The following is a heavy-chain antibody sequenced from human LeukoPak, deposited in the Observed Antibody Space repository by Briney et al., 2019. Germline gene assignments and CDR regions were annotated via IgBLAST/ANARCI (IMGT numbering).Heavy chain of an antibody. J-gene: IGHJ5*02. CDR1: GFTFSHYG. CDR2: IQSHGSYK. D-gene: IGHD3-3*02. Sequence: PGTSLRLSCAGSGFTFSHYGMHWVRQGPGKGLEWVAGIQSHGSYKYYEDSLKGRFTISRDNFKNILYLQMNSLRAEDTAVYSCARDVDTSNHMSIFDPWGQGTLVTVSS. CDR3: ARDVDTSNHMSIFDP. V-gene: IGHV3-33*01.